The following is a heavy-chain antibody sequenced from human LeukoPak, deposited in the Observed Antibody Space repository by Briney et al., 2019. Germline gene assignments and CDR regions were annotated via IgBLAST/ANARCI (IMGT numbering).Heavy chain of an antibody. D-gene: IGHD6-19*01. V-gene: IGHV3-30-3*01. J-gene: IGHJ4*02. CDR1: GFTFSSYA. CDR2: ISYDGSNK. Sequence: GGSLRLSCAASGFTFSSYAMHWVRQAPGKGLEWVAVISYDGSNKYYADSVKGRFTVSRDNSKNTLYLQMNSLRAEDTAVYYCARDNGQWLAKYYFDYWGQGTLVTVSS. CDR3: ARDNGQWLAKYYFDY.